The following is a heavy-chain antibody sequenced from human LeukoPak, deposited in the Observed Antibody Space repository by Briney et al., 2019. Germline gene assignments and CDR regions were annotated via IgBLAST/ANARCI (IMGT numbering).Heavy chain of an antibody. J-gene: IGHJ4*02. CDR3: ARGLEGYNFYY. D-gene: IGHD5-24*01. CDR2: ISSSSSYI. CDR1: KFTFSSYS. V-gene: IGHV3-21*01. Sequence: GGSLRLSCAASKFTFSSYSMNWVRQAPGKGLEWVSSISSSSSYIYYADSVKGRFTISRDNAKNSLYLQMNSLRAEDTAVYYCARGLEGYNFYYWGQGTLVTVSS.